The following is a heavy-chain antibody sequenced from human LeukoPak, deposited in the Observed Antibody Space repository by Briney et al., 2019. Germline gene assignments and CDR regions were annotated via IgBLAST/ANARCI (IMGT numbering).Heavy chain of an antibody. CDR1: GYTFTSYG. CDR3: ARQVSGDYYFDS. CDR2: ISADNDNT. V-gene: IGHV1-18*01. D-gene: IGHD4-17*01. J-gene: IGHJ4*02. Sequence: GASVKVSCKASGYTFTSYGISWVRQAPGQGLEWMGWISADNDNTNSAQKLQGRVTMTTDISTNTAYMELRSLRSDDTAVYYCARQVSGDYYFDSWGQGTLVTVSS.